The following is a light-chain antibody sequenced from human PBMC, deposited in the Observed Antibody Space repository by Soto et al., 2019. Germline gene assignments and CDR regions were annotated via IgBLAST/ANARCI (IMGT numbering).Light chain of an antibody. CDR2: GNN. J-gene: IGLJ2*01. Sequence: QAVVTQPPSVSGAPGQRVTISCTGSSSNIGAGYDVHWYQQLPGTAPKLLIYGNNNRPSGVPDRFSGSKSGTSASLAITGFQAEDEADYYCQSYDSSLSGSGFGGGTKLTVL. CDR3: QSYDSSLSGSG. V-gene: IGLV1-40*01. CDR1: SSNIGAGYD.